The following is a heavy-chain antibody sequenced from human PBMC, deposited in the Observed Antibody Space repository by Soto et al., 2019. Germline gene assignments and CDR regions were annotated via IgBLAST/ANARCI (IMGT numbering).Heavy chain of an antibody. J-gene: IGHJ4*02. D-gene: IGHD3-22*01. Sequence: PSETLSLTCTVSGGSISTSSYYWGWIRQPPGKGLEWIGSIYYSGSTYYSPSLKSRVTIPVDTSKNQFSLKLSSVTAADTAVYYCARDYDSSGDYWGQVTLVTVSS. CDR1: GGSISTSSYY. CDR2: IYYSGST. V-gene: IGHV4-39*01. CDR3: ARDYDSSGDY.